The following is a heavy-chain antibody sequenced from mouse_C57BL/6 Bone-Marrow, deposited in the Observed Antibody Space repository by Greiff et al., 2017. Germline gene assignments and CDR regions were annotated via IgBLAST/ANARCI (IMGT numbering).Heavy chain of an antibody. CDR3: ARDRRLLFFDY. V-gene: IGHV5-4*01. D-gene: IGHD1-1*01. Sequence: EVKLVESGGGLVKPGGSLKLSCAASGFTFSSYAMSWVRQTPEKRLEWVATISDGGSYTYYPDNVKGRFTISRDNAKNNLYLQMSHLKSEDTAMYYCARDRRLLFFDYWGQGTTLTVSS. J-gene: IGHJ2*01. CDR1: GFTFSSYA. CDR2: ISDGGSYT.